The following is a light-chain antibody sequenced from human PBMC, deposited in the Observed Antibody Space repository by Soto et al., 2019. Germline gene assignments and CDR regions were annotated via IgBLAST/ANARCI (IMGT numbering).Light chain of an antibody. CDR2: DTS. V-gene: IGKV3-20*01. CDR3: QQYGSSPLT. J-gene: IGKJ4*01. CDR1: QSVSSSY. Sequence: EIVLTKSPGTLSLSPGERATLSCRVSQSVSSSYLAWYQQKPGQAPRLLIYDTSIRSTGIPDRFSGSGSGTDFTLTISRLEPEDFALYHCQQYGSSPLTFGGGTKVEIK.